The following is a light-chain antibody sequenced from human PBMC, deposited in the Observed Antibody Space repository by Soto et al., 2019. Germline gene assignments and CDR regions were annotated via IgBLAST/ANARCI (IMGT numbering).Light chain of an antibody. CDR3: SSYAGSNNWV. V-gene: IGLV2-8*01. Sequence: QSALTQPPSASGAPGQSVTISCTGTSSDVGGYNDVSWYQQHPGKAPKLMIYDVSKRPSGVPDRFSGSKSGNTAPLTVSGLHAEDEADYYGSSYAGSNNWVFGGGTKLTVL. CDR2: DVS. J-gene: IGLJ3*02. CDR1: SSDVGGYND.